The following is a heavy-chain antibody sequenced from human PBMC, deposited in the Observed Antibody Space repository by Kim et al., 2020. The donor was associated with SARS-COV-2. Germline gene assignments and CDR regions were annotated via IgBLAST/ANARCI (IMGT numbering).Heavy chain of an antibody. Sequence: GCNTFYRDSVKGLFTISRDNSRNTLHLRLNSLRADDTAVYYCVKDIWFDPWGQGTLVTVSS. V-gene: IGHV3-23*01. J-gene: IGHJ5*02. CDR2: GCNT. CDR3: VKDIWFDP.